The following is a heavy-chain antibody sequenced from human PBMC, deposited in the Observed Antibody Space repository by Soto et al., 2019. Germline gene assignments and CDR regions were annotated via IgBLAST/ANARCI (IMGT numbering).Heavy chain of an antibody. V-gene: IGHV1-69*01. CDR3: ARGLTEGYYGVEV. Sequence: QVQLVQSGAEVKKPGSAVKVSCKASGGAFSSVDISWVRQAPGQGLDWMGGIIPLFGTTNDAEKFQGRVTITADASTSTAFMELSSLTSEDTAVYYCARGLTEGYYGVEVGGKGTTVIVSS. D-gene: IGHD2-15*01. CDR2: IIPLFGTT. J-gene: IGHJ6*04. CDR1: GGAFSSVD.